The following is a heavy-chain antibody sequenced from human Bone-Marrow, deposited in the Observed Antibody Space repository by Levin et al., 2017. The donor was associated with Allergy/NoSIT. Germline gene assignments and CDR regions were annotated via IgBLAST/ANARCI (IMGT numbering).Heavy chain of an antibody. CDR2: IYWNDDK. Sequence: SGPTLVKPTQTLTLTCTFSGFSLSTSGVGVGWIRQPPGKALEWLALIYWNDDKRYSPSLKSRLTITKDTSKNQVVLTMTNMDPVDTATYYCAHRRLVGALDAFDIWGQGTMVTVSS. V-gene: IGHV2-5*01. D-gene: IGHD1-26*01. CDR3: AHRRLVGALDAFDI. CDR1: GFSLSTSGVG. J-gene: IGHJ3*02.